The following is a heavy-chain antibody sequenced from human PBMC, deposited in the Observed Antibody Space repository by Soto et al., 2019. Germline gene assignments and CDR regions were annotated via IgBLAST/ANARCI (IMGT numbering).Heavy chain of an antibody. V-gene: IGHV3-9*01. CDR2: INWNSGSI. J-gene: IGHJ6*03. D-gene: IGHD4-17*01. CDR1: GFTFDDYA. CDR3: AKAAYGDYNYYYYHYMDV. Sequence: EVQLVESGGGLVQPGRSLRLSCAASGFTFDDYAMHWVRQAPGKGLEWVSGINWNSGSIGYADSVKGRFTISRDNAKNSMYLHMSSLRAEETALYYCAKAAYGDYNYYYYHYMDVWGKGTTVTVSS.